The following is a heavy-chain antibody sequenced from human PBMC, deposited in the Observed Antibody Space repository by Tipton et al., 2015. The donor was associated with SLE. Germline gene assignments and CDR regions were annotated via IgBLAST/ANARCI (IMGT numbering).Heavy chain of an antibody. CDR3: ARGSTKTGTRDY. V-gene: IGHV4-61*01. CDR1: GYSISSGYY. Sequence: TLSLTCAVSGYSISSGYYWSWIRQPPGKGLEWIGYIYYSGSTNYNPSLKSRVTISVDTSKNQFSLKLSSVTAADTAVYYCARGSTKTGTRDYWGQGTLVTVST. J-gene: IGHJ4*02. CDR2: IYYSGST. D-gene: IGHD1-7*01.